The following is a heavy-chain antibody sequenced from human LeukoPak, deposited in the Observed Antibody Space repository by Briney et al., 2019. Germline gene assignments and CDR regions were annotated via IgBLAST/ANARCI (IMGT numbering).Heavy chain of an antibody. J-gene: IGHJ6*03. D-gene: IGHD6-25*01. CDR1: GFTFSSYW. CDR3: ARERHGYYMDV. CDR2: IKQDGSEK. V-gene: IGHV3-7*01. Sequence: GGSLRLSCAASGFTFSSYWMSWVRQAPGRGLEWVANIKQDGSEKYYVDSVKGRFTISRDNAKNSLYLQMNSLRAEDTAVYYCARERHGYYMDVWGKGTTVTVSS.